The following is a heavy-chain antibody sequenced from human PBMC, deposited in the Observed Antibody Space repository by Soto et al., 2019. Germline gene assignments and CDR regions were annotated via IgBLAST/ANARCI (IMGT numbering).Heavy chain of an antibody. V-gene: IGHV1-3*04. Sequence: QVQLVQSGAEVKQPGASVKVSCKSSGYTFTHYAMHWVRQAPGQGLEWLGWINTDNGNTAFSPKFQGRVSITMDTSASTAHVDLSSLISEDTGVYYCARQGDSRIVRDTFDIWGQGTLVTVAS. J-gene: IGHJ3*02. D-gene: IGHD3-22*01. CDR1: GYTFTHYA. CDR2: INTDNGNT. CDR3: ARQGDSRIVRDTFDI.